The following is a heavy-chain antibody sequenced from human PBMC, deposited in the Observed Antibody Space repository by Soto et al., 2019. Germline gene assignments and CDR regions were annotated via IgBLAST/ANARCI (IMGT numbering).Heavy chain of an antibody. V-gene: IGHV3-73*02. CDR2: FRSKANSYAT. CDR3: TGQDLEYSYCSDY. Sequence: EVQLVDSGGGLVQQGGSLKLSCAASGFTFSGSAMHWVRHASGKGLEWVGRFRSKANSYATAYAESVKGRFTSSTDDSKSTAYLQMNSLKTEDTAVYYCTGQDLEYSYCSDYRVKGTLVIVSS. CDR1: GFTFSGSA. D-gene: IGHD5-18*01. J-gene: IGHJ4*02.